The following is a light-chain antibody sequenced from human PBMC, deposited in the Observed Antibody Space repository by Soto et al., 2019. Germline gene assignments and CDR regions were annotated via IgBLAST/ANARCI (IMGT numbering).Light chain of an antibody. J-gene: IGLJ2*01. CDR1: SSDVGGYNF. CDR3: CSFAGVNNFL. Sequence: QSALTQPPSASGSPGQSVTISCTGTSSDVGGYNFVSWYQQHPGKAPKLLIYEVSKRPSGVPDRFSGSKSDNTASQTVSGFQSEVEHDSSCCSFAGVNNFLFVGGTKVTVL. V-gene: IGLV2-8*01. CDR2: EVS.